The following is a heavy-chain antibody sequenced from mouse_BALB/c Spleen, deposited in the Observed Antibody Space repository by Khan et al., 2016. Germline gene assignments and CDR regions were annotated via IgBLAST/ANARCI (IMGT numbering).Heavy chain of an antibody. J-gene: IGHJ1*01. V-gene: IGHV3-2*02. CDR3: ARSHYYGYWYFDV. Sequence: VQLKESGPGLVKPSQSLSLTCTVTVYSITSDYAWNWIRQFPGNKLEWMGYISYSGVTSYNPSLKSRISITRDTSKNQFFLQLNSVINEDTATYYCARSHYYGYWYFDVWGAGTTVTVSS. D-gene: IGHD1-2*01. CDR2: ISYSGVT. CDR1: VYSITSDYA.